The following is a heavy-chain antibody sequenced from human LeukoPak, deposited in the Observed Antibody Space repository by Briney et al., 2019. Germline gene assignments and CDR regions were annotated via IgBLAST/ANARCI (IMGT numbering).Heavy chain of an antibody. CDR2: INPNSGGT. CDR1: GYTFTGYY. V-gene: IGHV1-2*02. Sequence: ASVKVSCKASGYTFTGYYMHWVRQAPGQGLEWMGWINPNSGGTNYAQKFQSRVTMTRDTSISTAYMELSRLRSDDTAVYYCARDIVGATTKYWFDPWGQGTLVTDSS. CDR3: ARDIVGATTKYWFDP. D-gene: IGHD1-26*01. J-gene: IGHJ5*02.